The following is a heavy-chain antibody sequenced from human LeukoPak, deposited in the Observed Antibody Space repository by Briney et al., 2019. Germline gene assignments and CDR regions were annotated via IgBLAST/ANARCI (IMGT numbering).Heavy chain of an antibody. V-gene: IGHV3-72*01. CDR2: IRNKASGYTT. CDR3: TSFDS. Sequence: GGSLRLSCAASGFTFSDHHMDWVRQTPGKGLDWVGRIRNKASGYTTEYAASVKGRFIISRDDSKNSLYLQMNSLKIEDTAVYYCTSFDSWGQGTLVTVSS. J-gene: IGHJ4*02. CDR1: GFTFSDHH.